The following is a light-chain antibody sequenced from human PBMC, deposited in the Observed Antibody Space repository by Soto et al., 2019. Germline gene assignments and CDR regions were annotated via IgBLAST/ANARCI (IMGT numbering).Light chain of an antibody. CDR1: SSDFDSYHG. CDR3: SSSTSDSTYV. CDR2: GVS. J-gene: IGLJ1*01. V-gene: IGLV2-18*02. Sequence: HCVLAHPPPVCASPGQSATSSCTGTSSDFDSYHGVACYRRPPGTGPKLMIYGVSDRPSGVRDRFSGSKSGNTAPLPISALPAEDEAEYSCSSSTSDSTYVFASGTKVPV.